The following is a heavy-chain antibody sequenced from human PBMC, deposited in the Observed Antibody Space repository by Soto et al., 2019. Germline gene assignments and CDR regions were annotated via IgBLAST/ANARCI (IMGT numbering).Heavy chain of an antibody. CDR2: MNPNSGNT. CDR3: AREGLYGSIQDNTFDI. CDR1: GYTFNRHD. V-gene: IGHV1-8*01. D-gene: IGHD6-19*01. Sequence: QVQLVQSGAEVKRSGASVRISCKASGYTFNRHDINWVRQATGQGPEWIGWMNPNSGNTGYAQKFQGRVTMTRDSSITTAYMDLSSLTSEDTAIYYCAREGLYGSIQDNTFDIWCQGTMVSVSS. J-gene: IGHJ3*02.